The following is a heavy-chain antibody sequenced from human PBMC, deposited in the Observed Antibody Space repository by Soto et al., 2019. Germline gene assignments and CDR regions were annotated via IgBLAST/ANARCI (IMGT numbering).Heavy chain of an antibody. V-gene: IGHV1-69*01. CDR1: GGTFSSYA. Sequence: QVQLVQSGAEVKKPGSSVKVSCKASGGTFSSYAISWVRQAPGQGLEWMGGIIPIFGTANYAQKFQGRVTITADESTSTAYMELSSLRSEDTAMYYCAGKDTIFGVVTWFDPWGQGTLVTVSS. D-gene: IGHD3-3*01. CDR3: AGKDTIFGVVTWFDP. CDR2: IIPIFGTA. J-gene: IGHJ5*02.